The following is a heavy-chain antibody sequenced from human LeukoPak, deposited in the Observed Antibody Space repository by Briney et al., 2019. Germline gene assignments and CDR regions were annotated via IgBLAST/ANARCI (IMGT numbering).Heavy chain of an antibody. Sequence: GASVKVSCKASGYTFTRYDINWVRQATGQGLEWMGWMNPNSGNTGYAQKFQGRVTITRNTSISTAYMELSSLRSEDTAVYYCARGLVPAAPDAFDYWGQGTLVTVSS. V-gene: IGHV1-8*03. CDR2: MNPNSGNT. CDR1: GYTFTRYD. D-gene: IGHD2-2*01. J-gene: IGHJ4*02. CDR3: ARGLVPAAPDAFDY.